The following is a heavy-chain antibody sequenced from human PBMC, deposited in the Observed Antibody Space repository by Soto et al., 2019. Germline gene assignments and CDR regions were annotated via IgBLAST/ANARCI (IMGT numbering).Heavy chain of an antibody. Sequence: VQLVESGGGVVQPGRSLRLSCAAPGFTFSDYAMHWVRQAPGKGLEWVAVVSHDGRNTHYADSVKGRFTISRDSSKNTVSLEMTSLRAADTAVYYCAKGGRQWLVTSDFNYWGQGARVTVSS. D-gene: IGHD6-19*01. CDR2: VSHDGRNT. CDR3: AKGGRQWLVTSDFNY. V-gene: IGHV3-30*18. J-gene: IGHJ4*02. CDR1: GFTFSDYA.